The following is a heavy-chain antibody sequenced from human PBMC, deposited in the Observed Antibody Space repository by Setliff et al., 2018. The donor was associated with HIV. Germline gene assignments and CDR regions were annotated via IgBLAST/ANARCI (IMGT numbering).Heavy chain of an antibody. CDR1: GGSLTNYY. Sequence: PSETLSLTCAVYGGSLTNYYWSWIRQSPGKGLEWIGEITDDGTATYTSSLKSRVTISLDTSKKQLSLKVTSVTAADTAVYYCATYADRESNRFDPWGQGILVTVSS. J-gene: IGHJ5*02. CDR3: ATYADRESNRFDP. D-gene: IGHD3-10*01. V-gene: IGHV4-34*01. CDR2: ITDDGTA.